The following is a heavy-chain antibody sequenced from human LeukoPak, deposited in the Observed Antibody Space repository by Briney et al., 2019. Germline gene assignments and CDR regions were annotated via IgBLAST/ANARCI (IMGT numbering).Heavy chain of an antibody. Sequence: GGTLRLSCAASGFTFSSYGMSWVRQAPGKGLEWVSAISGSGGSTYYADSVKGRFTISRDNSKNTLYLQMNSLRAEDTALYYCARDPAGSYYGWYYFDYWGQRTLVTVSS. CDR1: GFTFSSYG. CDR3: ARDPAGSYYGWYYFDY. D-gene: IGHD1-26*01. J-gene: IGHJ4*02. V-gene: IGHV3-23*01. CDR2: ISGSGGST.